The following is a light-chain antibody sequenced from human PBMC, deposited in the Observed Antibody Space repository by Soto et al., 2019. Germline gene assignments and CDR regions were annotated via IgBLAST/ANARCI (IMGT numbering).Light chain of an antibody. Sequence: EIVMTQSPATLSVSPGEVATFSCRASQSINTKVAWYQLKPGQAPRLLIYDASIRATGIPARFSGSGSGTEFSLTINSLQSEDFGVYFCQQYDQWWTFGQGTKVDIK. CDR3: QQYDQWWT. CDR1: QSINTK. J-gene: IGKJ1*01. CDR2: DAS. V-gene: IGKV3-15*01.